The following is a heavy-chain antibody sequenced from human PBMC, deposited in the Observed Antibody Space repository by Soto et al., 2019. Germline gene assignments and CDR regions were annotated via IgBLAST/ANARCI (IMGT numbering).Heavy chain of an antibody. J-gene: IGHJ5*02. V-gene: IGHV2-5*02. CDR1: GFSLSTSGVS. CDR3: AHGYYPTNWFDP. Sequence: QITLKESGPTLVKPTQTLTLTCTFSGFSLSTSGVSVGWIRQPPEKALEWLALIYWDDDKRYSPSLKSRLSITKDTSKNQVVLTMTNMDPLDTATYYCAHGYYPTNWFDPWGQGTLVTVSS. CDR2: IYWDDDK. D-gene: IGHD1-26*01.